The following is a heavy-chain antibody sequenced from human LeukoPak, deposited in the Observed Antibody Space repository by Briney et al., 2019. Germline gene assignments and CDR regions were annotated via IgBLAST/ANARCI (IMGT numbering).Heavy chain of an antibody. CDR3: ARGGQDY. J-gene: IGHJ4*02. CDR2: INPYNGNR. V-gene: IGHV1-18*01. Sequence: ASVKVSCKASGYNFNNYGISWMRQAPGQGLEWMGWINPYNGNRNYAQKYQGRVTMTTATSTSTAYMELGSLRSDDTAVYYCARGGQDYWGQGTLVTVSS. CDR1: GYNFNNYG.